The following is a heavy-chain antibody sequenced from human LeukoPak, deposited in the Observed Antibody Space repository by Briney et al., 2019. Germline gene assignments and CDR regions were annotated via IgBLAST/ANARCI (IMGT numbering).Heavy chain of an antibody. J-gene: IGHJ4*02. CDR1: GFTFSNYA. Sequence: PGGSLRLSCVASGFTFSNYAMSWVRQAPGRGLEWVSVIYSGGSTYYADSVKGRFTISRDNSKNTLFLQMNSLRAGDTAVYYCARGTVTMVDYWGQGTLVTVSS. V-gene: IGHV3-66*01. CDR2: IYSGGST. D-gene: IGHD3-10*01. CDR3: ARGTVTMVDY.